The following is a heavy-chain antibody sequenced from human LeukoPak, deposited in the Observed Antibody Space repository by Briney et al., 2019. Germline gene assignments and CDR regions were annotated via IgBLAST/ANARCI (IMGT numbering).Heavy chain of an antibody. CDR2: ISSSSSYI. J-gene: IGHJ4*02. CDR1: GFTFSTYS. V-gene: IGHV3-21*01. D-gene: IGHD3-10*01. Sequence: GGSLRLSCAASGFTFSTYSMNWVRRAPGKGLEWVSSISSSSSYIYYADSVKGRFTISRDNAKNSLYLQMNSLRAEDTAVYYCARDSMVRGDRVDYWGQGTLVTVSS. CDR3: ARDSMVRGDRVDY.